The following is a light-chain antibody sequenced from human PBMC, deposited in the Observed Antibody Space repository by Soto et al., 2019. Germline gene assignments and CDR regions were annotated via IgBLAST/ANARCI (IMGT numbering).Light chain of an antibody. V-gene: IGKV3-20*01. Sequence: TQSPSSLSASVGDRVTITCRASQSISSSYLAWYQQKPGQAPRLLIYGASSRATGIPDRFSGSGSGTDFTLTISRLEPEDFAVYYCQQYGSSSWTFGQGTKVDI. J-gene: IGKJ1*01. CDR1: QSISSSY. CDR3: QQYGSSSWT. CDR2: GAS.